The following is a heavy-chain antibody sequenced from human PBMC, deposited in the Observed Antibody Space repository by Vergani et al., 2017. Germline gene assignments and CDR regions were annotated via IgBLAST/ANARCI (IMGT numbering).Heavy chain of an antibody. D-gene: IGHD6-25*01. CDR2: IFYSGTT. CDR1: GGSISSGDHC. V-gene: IGHV4-31*11. J-gene: IGHJ6*03. CDR3: ARVDTQVPATSHFNYMDV. Sequence: QVQLQESGPGVVKPSQTLSLTCAVSGGSISSGDHCWTWIRQRPGKGLAWIGYIFYSGTTYDNPSLRSRLTISVDTSQNQFSLKLRSVTAADTAVYYCARVDTQVPATSHFNYMDVWGKGTTVVVSS.